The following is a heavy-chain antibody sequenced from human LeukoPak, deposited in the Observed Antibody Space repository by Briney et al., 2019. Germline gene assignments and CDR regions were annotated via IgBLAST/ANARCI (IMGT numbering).Heavy chain of an antibody. CDR1: GFTFSSYE. CDR2: INSSGSTI. V-gene: IGHV3-48*03. Sequence: GGSLRLSCAASGFTFSSYEMHWVRQAPGKGLEWVSYINSSGSTIYYAHPVQGRVTITRDNAKNSLYLQMNSLRAQDTAVYYCAELGIIMIGGVWGKGTTVTISS. CDR3: AELGIIMIGGV. D-gene: IGHD3-10*02. J-gene: IGHJ6*04.